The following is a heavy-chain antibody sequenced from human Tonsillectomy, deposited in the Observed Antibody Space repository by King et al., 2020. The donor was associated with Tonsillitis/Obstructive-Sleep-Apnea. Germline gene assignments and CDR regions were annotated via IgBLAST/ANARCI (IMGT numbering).Heavy chain of an antibody. D-gene: IGHD2-21*01. J-gene: IGHJ4*02. Sequence: VQLLESGGGLVQPGGSLRLSCAASGFTFTSYAMTWVRQAPGKGLEWVSGISGSGGFTYYADSVKGRFTISRDNSKNTLYLQMNSLIAEDTAVYYCAKDSPHCGGDCYYFDFWGQGTLVTVSS. CDR2: ISGSGGFT. CDR3: AKDSPHCGGDCYYFDF. CDR1: GFTFTSYA. V-gene: IGHV3-23*01.